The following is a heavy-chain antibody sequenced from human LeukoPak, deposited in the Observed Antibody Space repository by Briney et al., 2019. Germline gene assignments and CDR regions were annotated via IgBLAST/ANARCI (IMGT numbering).Heavy chain of an antibody. V-gene: IGHV3-48*04. CDR3: ARTIYYDSSGSPNWFDP. CDR1: GFTFSSYS. Sequence: GGSLRLSCAASGFTFSSYSMNWVRQAPGKGLEWVSYISSSSSTIYYADSVKGRFTISRDNAKNTLYLQMNSLRAEDTAVYYCARTIYYDSSGSPNWFDPWGQGTLVTVSS. CDR2: ISSSSSTI. D-gene: IGHD3-22*01. J-gene: IGHJ5*02.